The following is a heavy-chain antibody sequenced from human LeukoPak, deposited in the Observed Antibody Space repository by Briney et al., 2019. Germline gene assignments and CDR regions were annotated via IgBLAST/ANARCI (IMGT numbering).Heavy chain of an antibody. D-gene: IGHD3-10*01. CDR1: GFSFNNCG. CDR3: ARRFDLWVGNHKVTWSDP. V-gene: IGHV3-21*01. Sequence: NPGGSLRLSCAASGFSFNNCGMNWVSQAPGKGLEWVSAMSSGGTSKFYADAVEGLFTSCEGNAKNSLYLQMSSLRAEDTAVYYRARRFDLWVGNHKVTWSDPWGQGTLVTVSS. CDR2: MSSGGTSK. J-gene: IGHJ5*02.